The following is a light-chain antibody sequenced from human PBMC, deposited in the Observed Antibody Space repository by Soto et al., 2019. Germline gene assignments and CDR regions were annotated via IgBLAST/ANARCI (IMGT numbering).Light chain of an antibody. Sequence: EIVLTQSPGSLSLSPGDGATLSCTASQSISGRYLAWYQQRPGQAPRLLIYEASSRATGIPDRFSGSGSGTDFTLTISRLEPEDFAVYYCQQYTTSPFTFGQGTKVDIK. V-gene: IGKV3-20*01. CDR3: QQYTTSPFT. J-gene: IGKJ1*01. CDR1: QSISGRY. CDR2: EAS.